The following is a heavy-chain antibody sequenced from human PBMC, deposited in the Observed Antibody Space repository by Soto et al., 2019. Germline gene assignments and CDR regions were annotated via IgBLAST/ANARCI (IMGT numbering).Heavy chain of an antibody. CDR3: AKVSRYYYYMDV. CDR2: ISWNSGSI. J-gene: IGHJ6*03. V-gene: IGHV3-9*01. Sequence: GGSLRLSCAASGFTFSSYAMSWVRQAPGKGLEWVSVISWNSGSIDYADSVKGRFTISRDNAKNSLYLQMNSLRAEDTAFYYCAKVSRYYYYMDVWGKGTTVTVSS. CDR1: GFTFSSYA.